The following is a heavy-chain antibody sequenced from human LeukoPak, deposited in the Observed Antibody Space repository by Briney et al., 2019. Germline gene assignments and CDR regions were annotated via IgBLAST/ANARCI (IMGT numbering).Heavy chain of an antibody. CDR3: AKTYCASETCPFDY. Sequence: GSLRLSCAASGFTFNTYSMNWVRQAPGKGLEWLGTTYYGGSNLTPSLKSRVTILIDTSRNQLSLKLSSVTAADTAVYYCAKTYCASETCPFDYWGQGTLVTVSS. V-gene: IGHV4-59*12. D-gene: IGHD2-21*01. CDR1: GFTFNTYS. CDR2: TYYGGS. J-gene: IGHJ4*02.